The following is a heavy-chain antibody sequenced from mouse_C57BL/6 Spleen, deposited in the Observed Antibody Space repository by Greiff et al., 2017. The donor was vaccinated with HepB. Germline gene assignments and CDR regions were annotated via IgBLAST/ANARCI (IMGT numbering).Heavy chain of an antibody. CDR3: SRLTTVVAGAGYFDV. CDR1: GFTFSSYG. CDR2: ISSGGSYT. D-gene: IGHD1-1*01. Sequence: EVKLVESGGDLVKPGGSLKLSCAASGFTFSSYGMSWVRQTPDKRLEWVATISSGGSYTYYPDSVKGRFTISRDNAKNTLYLQMSSLKSEDTAMYYWSRLTTVVAGAGYFDVWGTGTTVTVSS. V-gene: IGHV5-6*01. J-gene: IGHJ1*03.